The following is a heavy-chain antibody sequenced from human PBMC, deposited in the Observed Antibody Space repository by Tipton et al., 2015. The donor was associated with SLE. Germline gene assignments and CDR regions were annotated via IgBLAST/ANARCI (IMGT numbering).Heavy chain of an antibody. CDR2: IYHSGST. J-gene: IGHJ4*02. CDR3: VRSYDY. D-gene: IGHD1-26*01. CDR1: GGSISSSSHY. Sequence: TLSLTCTVSGGSISSSSHYWGWIRQPPGKGLEWIGSIYHSGSTYYNPSLKSRVTISVDTSKNQFSLKLSSVTAADTAVYYCVRSYDYWGQGTLVTVSS. V-gene: IGHV4-39*07.